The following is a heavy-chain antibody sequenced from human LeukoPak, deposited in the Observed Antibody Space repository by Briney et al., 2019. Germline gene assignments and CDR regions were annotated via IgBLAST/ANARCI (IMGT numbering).Heavy chain of an antibody. CDR3: ARDRDDRSLDAFDI. D-gene: IGHD3-10*01. CDR1: GGSISSGGYY. J-gene: IGHJ3*02. CDR2: IYDSGST. V-gene: IGHV4-30-2*01. Sequence: SETLSLTCTVSGGSISSGGYYWSWIRQPPGKGLEWIGYIYDSGSTYDNPSLKSRVTISVDRSKNQFSLKLSSVTAADTAVYYCARDRDDRSLDAFDIWGQGTMVTVSS.